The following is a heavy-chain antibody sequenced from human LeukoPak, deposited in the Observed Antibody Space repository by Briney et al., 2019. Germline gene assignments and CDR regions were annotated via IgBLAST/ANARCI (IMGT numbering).Heavy chain of an antibody. V-gene: IGHV4-59*12. CDR3: ARDSSGCSYGYYHYYYYMDV. Sequence: SETLSLTCTVSGGSISSYYWSWIRQPPGKGLEWIGYIYYSGSTNYNPSLKSRVTISVDTSKNQFSLKLSSVTAADTAVYYCARDSSGCSYGYYHYYYYMDVWGKGTTVTVSS. J-gene: IGHJ6*03. D-gene: IGHD5-18*01. CDR2: IYYSGST. CDR1: GGSISSYY.